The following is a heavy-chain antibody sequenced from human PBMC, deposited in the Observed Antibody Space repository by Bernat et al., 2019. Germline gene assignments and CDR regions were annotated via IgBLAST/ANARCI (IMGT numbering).Heavy chain of an antibody. CDR1: GDSVSSNSAA. D-gene: IGHD6-19*01. V-gene: IGHV6-1*01. CDR3: TRRGQWLERAGYFDY. CDR2: TYYRSKWYN. Sequence: QVQLRQSGPGLVKPSPTLSLTCAISGDSVSSNSAAWNWIRQSPSRGLEWLGRTYYRSKWYNDYAVSLKSRITINSDTSKNQFSLQLNSVTHEDTAVYYCTRRGQWLERAGYFDYWGQGTLVIVSS. J-gene: IGHJ4*02.